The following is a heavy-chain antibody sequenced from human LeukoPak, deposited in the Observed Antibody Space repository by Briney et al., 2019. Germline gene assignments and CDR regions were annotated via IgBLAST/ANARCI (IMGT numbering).Heavy chain of an antibody. CDR2: INPDTGGT. CDR1: GYTFTGYY. CDR3: ARGERFSIFGVVISTFDY. Sequence: ASVKVSCKASGYTFTGYYIQWVRQAPGQGLEWMGYINPDTGGTNYAQKFQGRVTMTRDTSISTAYMELSSLRSDDTAVFFCARGERFSIFGVVISTFDYWGQGTLVTVSS. J-gene: IGHJ4*02. V-gene: IGHV1-2*02. D-gene: IGHD3-3*01.